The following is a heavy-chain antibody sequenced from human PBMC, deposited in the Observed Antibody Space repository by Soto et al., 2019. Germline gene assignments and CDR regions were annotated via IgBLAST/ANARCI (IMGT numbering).Heavy chain of an antibody. J-gene: IGHJ4*02. CDR1: GFTFSSYG. D-gene: IGHD4-17*01. Sequence: QVQLVESGGGVVQPGRSLRLSCAASGFTFSSYGMHWVRQAPGKGLEWVAVISYDGSNKYYADSVKGRFTISRDNSKNALYLQMNSLRAEDTAVYYCAKHYEGLFDYWGQGTLVTVSS. CDR2: ISYDGSNK. CDR3: AKHYEGLFDY. V-gene: IGHV3-30*18.